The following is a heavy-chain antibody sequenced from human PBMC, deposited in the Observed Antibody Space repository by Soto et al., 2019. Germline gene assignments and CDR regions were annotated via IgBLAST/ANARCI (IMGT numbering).Heavy chain of an antibody. CDR1: GYRFTDYA. V-gene: IGHV1-3*01. J-gene: IGHJ4*02. D-gene: IGHD5-18*01. CDR3: ARDTGYTFGSLNY. CDR2: MNAGVGNT. Sequence: GASVKVSCKASGYRFTDYALHWVRQAPGQRLEWMGWMNAGVGNTLYSQKFQGRITITRDTSASTAYMELNSLKSEDTAIYYCARDTGYTFGSLNYWGPGTLVTVSS.